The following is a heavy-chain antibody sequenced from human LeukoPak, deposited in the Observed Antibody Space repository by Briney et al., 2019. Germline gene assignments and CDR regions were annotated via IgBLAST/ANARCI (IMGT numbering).Heavy chain of an antibody. Sequence: LRLSCAASGFTFSSYAMSWVRQAPGKGLEWIGYIYHSGSTYYNPSLKSRVTISVDRSKNQFSLKLSSVTAADTAVYYCARDQGYCSSTSCENYYYYGMDVWGKGTTVTVSS. V-gene: IGHV4-30-2*01. CDR3: ARDQGYCSSTSCENYYYYGMDV. CDR1: GFTFSSYA. J-gene: IGHJ6*04. CDR2: IYHSGST. D-gene: IGHD2-2*01.